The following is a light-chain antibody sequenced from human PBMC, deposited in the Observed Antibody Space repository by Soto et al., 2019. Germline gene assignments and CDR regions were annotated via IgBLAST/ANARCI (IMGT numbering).Light chain of an antibody. J-gene: IGLJ1*01. CDR2: ELN. CDR3: GSWDSSLSAYV. Sequence: QSVLTQPPSASGSPGQSVTISCTGTSSDVGGYDYVSWYQQHPGKAPKLIIYELNKRHSGVPDRFSGSKSGTSATLGITGFQTGDEADYYCGSWDSSLSAYVFGTGTKVTVL. V-gene: IGLV2-8*01. CDR1: SSDVGGYDY.